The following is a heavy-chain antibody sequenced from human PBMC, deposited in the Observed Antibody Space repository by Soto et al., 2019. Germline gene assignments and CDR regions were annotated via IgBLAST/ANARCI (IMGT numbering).Heavy chain of an antibody. D-gene: IGHD2-21*01. V-gene: IGHV4-39*07. J-gene: IGHJ4*02. Sequence: PSETLSLTCSVSGGSISSKSYSWGWIRQPPGKGLEWIGTFYYSGSTNYNPSLKGRVTMSVDTSKNQFSLKLTSVNTADTAIYYCTRGGDPYKTGHWGQGTLVTVSS. CDR1: GGSISSKSYS. CDR2: FYYSGST. CDR3: TRGGDPYKTGH.